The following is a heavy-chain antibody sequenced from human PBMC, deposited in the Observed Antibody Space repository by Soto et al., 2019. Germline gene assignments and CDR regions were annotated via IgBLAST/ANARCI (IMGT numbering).Heavy chain of an antibody. D-gene: IGHD2-8*01. CDR3: ARENGTSPLDY. CDR2: IISILDIP. CDR1: GGTVSAYT. J-gene: IGHJ4*02. V-gene: IGHV1-69*02. Sequence: QVKLVQSGAEVKKPGSSVKVSCEASGGTVSAYTINWVRQAPGQGLEWMGRIISILDIPNYAQKFQGRLTIIADTSTSTTYMELRNLRSEDTATYYCARENGTSPLDYWGQGTLVTVSS.